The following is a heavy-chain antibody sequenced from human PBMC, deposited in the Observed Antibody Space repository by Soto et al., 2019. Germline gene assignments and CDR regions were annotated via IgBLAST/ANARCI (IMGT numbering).Heavy chain of an antibody. Sequence: QVQLQESGPGLVKPSETLSLTCTVSGGSISSYYWSWIRQPPGKGLEWIGYIYYSGSTNYNPSLKRLVPTSVDTSTNPFSLEPSVVPSAVTAVYYGAGRPPSWGRSGMDVWGQGTTVT. V-gene: IGHV4-59*08. CDR3: AGRPPSWGRSGMDV. CDR2: IYYSGST. D-gene: IGHD3-16*01. J-gene: IGHJ6*02. CDR1: GGSISSYY.